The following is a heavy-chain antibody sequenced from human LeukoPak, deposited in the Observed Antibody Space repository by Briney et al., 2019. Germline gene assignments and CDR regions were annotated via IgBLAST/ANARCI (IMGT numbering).Heavy chain of an antibody. D-gene: IGHD6-19*01. Sequence: GGSLRLSCASSGFSFSRYEMHWVRQGTGKRLEWVSAIGTSGDTFYASSVKGRFTISRENAKDSLYLQMNSLSAGDTAVYYCVREGRGRSGTNAYDIWGQGTVVSVST. CDR3: VREGRGRSGTNAYDI. V-gene: IGHV3-13*01. CDR1: GFSFSRYE. J-gene: IGHJ3*02. CDR2: IGTSGDT.